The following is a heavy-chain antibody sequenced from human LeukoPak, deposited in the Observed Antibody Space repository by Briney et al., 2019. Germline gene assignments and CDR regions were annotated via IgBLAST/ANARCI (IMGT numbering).Heavy chain of an antibody. Sequence: PSETLSLTCTVSGGSISSYYWSWIWRPPGKGLEWIGYIYYSGSTNYNPSLKSRVTISVDTSKNQFSLKLSSVTAADTAVYYCAREEEWLFDYWGQGTLATVSS. J-gene: IGHJ4*02. CDR2: IYYSGST. V-gene: IGHV4-59*01. CDR1: GGSISSYY. D-gene: IGHD3-3*01. CDR3: AREEEWLFDY.